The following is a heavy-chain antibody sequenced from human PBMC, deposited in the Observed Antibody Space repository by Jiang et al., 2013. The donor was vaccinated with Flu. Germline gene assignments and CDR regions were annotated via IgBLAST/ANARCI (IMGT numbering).Heavy chain of an antibody. D-gene: IGHD3-22*01. CDR2: ISGYNGDT. CDR1: GYTFTSYG. Sequence: QLVESGAEVKKPGASVKVSCKASGYTFTSYGISWVRQAPGQGLEWMGWISGYNGDTNKAQKLQGRVTMTTDTSTSTAYMELRSLRSDDTAVYYCARDLYETSGYWDDVFDIWGQGTMVTVSS. CDR3: ARDLYETSGYWDDVFDI. V-gene: IGHV1-18*01. J-gene: IGHJ3*02.